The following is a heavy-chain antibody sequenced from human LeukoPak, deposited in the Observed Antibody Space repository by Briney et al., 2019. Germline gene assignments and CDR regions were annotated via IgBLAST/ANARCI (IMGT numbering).Heavy chain of an antibody. V-gene: IGHV4-34*01. Sequence: PSETLSLTCAVYGGSFSGYYWSWIRQPPGKGLEWIGEINHSGSTNYNPSLKSRVTISVDTSKNQFSLKLSSVTAAGTAVYYCARGPIYDYVWGSFHGRSFDYWGQGTLVTVSS. J-gene: IGHJ4*02. D-gene: IGHD3-16*01. CDR3: ARGPIYDYVWGSFHGRSFDY. CDR1: GGSFSGYY. CDR2: INHSGST.